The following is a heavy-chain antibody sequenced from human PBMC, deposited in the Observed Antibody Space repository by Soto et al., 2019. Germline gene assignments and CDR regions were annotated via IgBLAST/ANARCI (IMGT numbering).Heavy chain of an antibody. CDR3: ARLGSGWSSLDF. D-gene: IGHD6-19*01. V-gene: IGHV4-59*08. J-gene: IGHJ4*02. CDR2: IYYSGST. Sequence: SETLSLTCTVSGGSIRGYYWNWIRQPPGKGLEWIGFIYYSGSTNYNPSLKSRVTISVDTSKNQFSLKLSSVTAADSAVYYCARLGSGWSSLDFWGQGTLVTVSS. CDR1: GGSIRGYY.